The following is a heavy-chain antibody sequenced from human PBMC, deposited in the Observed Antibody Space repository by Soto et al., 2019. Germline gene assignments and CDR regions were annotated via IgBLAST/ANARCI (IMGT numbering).Heavy chain of an antibody. J-gene: IGHJ4*02. V-gene: IGHV4-31*02. CDR1: GGSISSGGYY. D-gene: IGHD6-13*01. CDR2: IYYSGST. CDR3: ARAVPYSSSWQGDFDY. Sequence: LCGGSISSGGYYWSWIRQHPGKGLEWIGYIYYSGSTYYNPSLKSRVTISVDTSKNQFSLKLSSVTAADTAVYYCARAVPYSSSWQGDFDYWGQGTLVTVSS.